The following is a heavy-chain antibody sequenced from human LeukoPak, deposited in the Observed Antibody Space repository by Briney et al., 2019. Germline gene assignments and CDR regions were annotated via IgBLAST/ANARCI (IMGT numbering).Heavy chain of an antibody. CDR1: GGTFSSYA. D-gene: IGHD4-17*01. J-gene: IGHJ4*02. Sequence: ASVKVSCKASGGTFSSYAISWVRQAPGQGLEWMGGIIPIFGTANYAQKFQGRVTITAEESTSTAYMELSSLRSEDTAVYYCATNDYGDYYFDYWGQGTLVTVSS. CDR2: IIPIFGTA. CDR3: ATNDYGDYYFDY. V-gene: IGHV1-69*13.